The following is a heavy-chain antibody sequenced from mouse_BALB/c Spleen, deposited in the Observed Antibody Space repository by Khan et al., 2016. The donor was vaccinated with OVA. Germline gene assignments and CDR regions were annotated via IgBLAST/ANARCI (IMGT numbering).Heavy chain of an antibody. CDR2: IRLKSNNSAT. Sequence: EMKLEGSGGGLVQPGGSMKLSCVASGFTFSNFWMNWVRQSPEKGLEWVAEIRLKSNNSATHYAESEQGRFTISRDDSKISVYLQMNNLRAKDTGMYYCCRPGGYYAWFAYWGQGTLVTVSA. CDR1: GFTFSNFW. J-gene: IGHJ3*01. D-gene: IGHD2-3*01. CDR3: CRPGGYYAWFAY. V-gene: IGHV6-6*02.